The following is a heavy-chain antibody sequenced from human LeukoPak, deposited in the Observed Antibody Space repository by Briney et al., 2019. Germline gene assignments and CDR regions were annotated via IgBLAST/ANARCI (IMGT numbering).Heavy chain of an antibody. D-gene: IGHD6-13*01. CDR1: GFTFRNYA. CDR3: AREGRAVIAAVDVAY. CDR2: ISYDGRNK. V-gene: IGHV3-30*04. Sequence: GGSLRLSCAASGFTFRNYAMHWVRQAPGKGLEWVAVISYDGRNKYYADSVKGRFIISRDNPKNTLYLQMNSLRREDTAVYYCAREGRAVIAAVDVAYWGQGTLVTVSS. J-gene: IGHJ4*02.